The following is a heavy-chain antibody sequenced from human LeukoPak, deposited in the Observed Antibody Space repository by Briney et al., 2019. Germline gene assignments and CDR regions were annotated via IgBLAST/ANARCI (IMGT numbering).Heavy chain of an antibody. CDR2: TYYRSRWYN. J-gene: IGHJ4*02. Sequence: SQTLSLTCAISGDSVSSNSAAWNWIRQSPSRGLEWLGRTYYRSRWYNDYAVSVKCRLTINPDTSKNQFSLQLNSVTPEDTAVYYCAGDRYSSGWFDYWGQGTLVTVSS. V-gene: IGHV6-1*01. D-gene: IGHD6-25*01. CDR3: AGDRYSSGWFDY. CDR1: GDSVSSNSAA.